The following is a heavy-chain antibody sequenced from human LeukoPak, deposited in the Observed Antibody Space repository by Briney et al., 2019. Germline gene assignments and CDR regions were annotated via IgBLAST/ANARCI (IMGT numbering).Heavy chain of an antibody. CDR3: AKDRGSDWKTFDY. Sequence: GGSLRLSCAASGFTFSSYAMSWVRQAPAKGLEWVSVISGSGGSTYYADSVKGRFTISRDNSKNTLYLQMNSLRAEDTAVYYCAKDRGSDWKTFDYWGQGTLVTVSS. V-gene: IGHV3-23*01. J-gene: IGHJ4*02. CDR2: ISGSGGST. CDR1: GFTFSSYA. D-gene: IGHD6-19*01.